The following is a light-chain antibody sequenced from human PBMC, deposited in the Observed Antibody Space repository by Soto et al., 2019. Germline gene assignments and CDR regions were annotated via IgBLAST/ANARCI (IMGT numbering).Light chain of an antibody. CDR2: HAS. Sequence: EIVLTQSPGTLSLSPGERATLSCRASQSVSTTYLAWYQQAPGQAPRLLIYHASTRATGIPDRFSGGGSGTDFTLTINRLEPEDFAVYYCQHYGTSPSTFGGGTKVEIK. CDR3: QHYGTSPST. CDR1: QSVSTTY. J-gene: IGKJ4*01. V-gene: IGKV3-20*01.